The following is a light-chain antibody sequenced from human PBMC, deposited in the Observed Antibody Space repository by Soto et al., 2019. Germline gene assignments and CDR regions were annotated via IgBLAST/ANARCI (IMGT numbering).Light chain of an antibody. J-gene: IGKJ2*01. CDR2: DAS. Sequence: EFVLTQSPGTLSLSPGERATLSCRASQTVRNNYLAWYQQKPGQAPRLLIYDASSRATGTPDRFSGGGSGTDFTLTISRLEPEDFAVYYCQQRSNWPPMYTFGQGTKVDIK. CDR3: QQRSNWPPMYT. CDR1: QTVRNNY. V-gene: IGKV3D-20*02.